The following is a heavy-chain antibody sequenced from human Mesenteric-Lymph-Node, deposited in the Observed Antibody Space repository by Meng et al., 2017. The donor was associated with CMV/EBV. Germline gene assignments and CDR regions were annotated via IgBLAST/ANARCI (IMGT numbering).Heavy chain of an antibody. CDR2: ISRSSTSI. J-gene: IGHJ4*02. Sequence: SGFTFSSYNMNWVRQAPGKGLEWVSSISRSSTSIYYADSVKGRFTISRDNARNSLSLQMNSLRAEDTAVYYCARGHHYDFWSGYLNYWGQGTLVTVSS. D-gene: IGHD3-3*01. CDR1: GFTFSSYN. CDR3: ARGHHYDFWSGYLNY. V-gene: IGHV3-21*01.